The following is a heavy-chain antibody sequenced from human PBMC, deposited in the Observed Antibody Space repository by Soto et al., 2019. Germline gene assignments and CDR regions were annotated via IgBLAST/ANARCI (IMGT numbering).Heavy chain of an antibody. J-gene: IGHJ6*02. CDR1: GGSVSSSSYS. V-gene: IGHV4-39*01. Sequence: PSETLSLTFTVSGGSVSSSSYSWGWIRQPPGKGLEWIGTIYSNENTYYNPSLMSRVTISVDTSKNQLSLKVSSVTAADMAVYYCARLNGYCISTNCHGYYGMDVWGQGTTVT. CDR3: ARLNGYCISTNCHGYYGMDV. CDR2: IYSNENT. D-gene: IGHD2-2*01.